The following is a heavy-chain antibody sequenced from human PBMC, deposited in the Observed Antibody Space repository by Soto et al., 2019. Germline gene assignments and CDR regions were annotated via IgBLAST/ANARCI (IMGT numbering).Heavy chain of an antibody. Sequence: ASVKVSCKASGYTFTSYVMHWVRQAPGQRLEWMGWINAGNGNTKYSQKFQGRVTITRDTSASTAYMELSSLRSEDTAVYYCARDGTGYCSRTSCQLYYGMDVWREGTTVTVSS. CDR2: INAGNGNT. V-gene: IGHV1-3*01. CDR3: ARDGTGYCSRTSCQLYYGMDV. J-gene: IGHJ6*01. D-gene: IGHD2-2*01. CDR1: GYTFTSYV.